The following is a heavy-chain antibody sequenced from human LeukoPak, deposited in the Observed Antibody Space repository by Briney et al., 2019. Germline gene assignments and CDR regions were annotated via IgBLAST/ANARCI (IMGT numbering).Heavy chain of an antibody. CDR1: GFTFSSYG. J-gene: IGHJ4*02. CDR2: ISYDGSNN. CDR3: AKDPSGRTDYYDSSGYYSAGDY. Sequence: GGSLRLSYAASGFTFSSYGMHWVRQAPGKGLAWVAVISYDGSNNHYVDSVKGRFTISRDNSKNTLYLQMNSLRAEDTAVYYCAKDPSGRTDYYDSSGYYSAGDYWGQGTLVTVSS. V-gene: IGHV3-30*18. D-gene: IGHD3-22*01.